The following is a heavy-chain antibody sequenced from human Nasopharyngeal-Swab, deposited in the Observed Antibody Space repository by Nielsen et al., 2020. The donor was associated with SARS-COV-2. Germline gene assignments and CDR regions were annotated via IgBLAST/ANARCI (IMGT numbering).Heavy chain of an antibody. CDR2: ISSSSSTI. CDR3: ARTIAAGSYWYFDL. Sequence: GGSLRLSCAASGFTFSSYSMNWVRQAPGKGLEWVSYISSSSSTIYYADSVKGRFTISRDNAKNSLYLQMNSLRAEGTAVYYCARTIAAGSYWYFDLWGRGTLVTVSS. CDR1: GFTFSSYS. V-gene: IGHV3-48*04. D-gene: IGHD6-13*01. J-gene: IGHJ2*01.